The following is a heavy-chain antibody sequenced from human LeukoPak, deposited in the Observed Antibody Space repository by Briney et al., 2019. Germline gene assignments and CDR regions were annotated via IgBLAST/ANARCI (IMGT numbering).Heavy chain of an antibody. J-gene: IGHJ3*02. V-gene: IGHV3-74*01. CDR1: GFTLSNHW. CDR2: ISGDEIWT. D-gene: IGHD3-22*01. CDR3: AREYNSGPKQTDAFDI. Sequence: PGGSLRLSCAASGFTLSNHWMHWARQAPGKGLVWVSRISGDEIWTSYADSVAGRFIISRDNAKDTLYLQMNSLRTEDTAVYYCAREYNSGPKQTDAFDIWGQGTMVTVSS.